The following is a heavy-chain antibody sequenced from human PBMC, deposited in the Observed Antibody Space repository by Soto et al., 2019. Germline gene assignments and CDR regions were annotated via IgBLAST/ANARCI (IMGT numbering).Heavy chain of an antibody. Sequence: GGSLRLSCAASGCTFSNAWMSWVRQAPGKGLEWVGRIKGEADGGTTDYAAPVKGRITISRDHSKDTLYLQMNSLKTEDTAVYYCTTGLSNGCYNFDYWGQGTPVTVSS. CDR1: GCTFSNAW. CDR2: IKGEADGGTT. D-gene: IGHD6-19*01. CDR3: TTGLSNGCYNFDY. J-gene: IGHJ4*02. V-gene: IGHV3-15*01.